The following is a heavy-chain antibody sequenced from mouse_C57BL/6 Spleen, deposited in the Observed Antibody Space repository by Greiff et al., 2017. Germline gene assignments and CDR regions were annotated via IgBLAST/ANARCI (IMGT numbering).Heavy chain of an antibody. CDR1: GYSFTDYN. D-gene: IGHD2-1*01. V-gene: IGHV1-39*01. CDR2: INPNYGTT. Sequence: EVQLQQSGPELVTPGASVKLSCQASGYSFTDYNMNWVKQSNGTSLDGIGVINPNYGTTSYNQKFKGKATLSLDQTYSTAYMQLNSLTSEYSAVYYSAREDYGNYFDDWGHGITLTVSS. CDR3: AREDYGNYFDD. J-gene: IGHJ2*01.